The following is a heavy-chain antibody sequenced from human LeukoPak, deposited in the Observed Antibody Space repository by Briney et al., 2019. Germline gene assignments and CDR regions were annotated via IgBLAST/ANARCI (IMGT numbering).Heavy chain of an antibody. CDR2: ITGSSSTI. D-gene: IGHD3-22*01. V-gene: IGHV3-48*02. Sequence: GGSLRLSCAASGFTFSSCSMNWVRQAPGKGLEWVSYITGSSSTIYHADSVKGRFTISRDNAKNSLYLQMNSLRDEDTAVYYCARDAYDTSAYYYFDYWGQGTLVTVSS. J-gene: IGHJ4*02. CDR3: ARDAYDTSAYYYFDY. CDR1: GFTFSSCS.